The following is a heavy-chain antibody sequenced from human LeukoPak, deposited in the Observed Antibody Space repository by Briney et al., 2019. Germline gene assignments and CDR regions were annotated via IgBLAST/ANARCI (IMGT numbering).Heavy chain of an antibody. D-gene: IGHD1-26*01. CDR1: GFTFTSYS. CDR2: ISGGGGST. J-gene: IGHJ4*02. V-gene: IGHV3-23*01. CDR3: AKGGKWDVTPFDY. Sequence: PGGSLRLSCAASGFTFTSYSMNWVRQAPGKGLEWVSTISGGGGSTYYPDSVKGRFTISRDNSKNTLYLQVNSLRAEDTAVYYCAKGGKWDVTPFDYWGQGTLVTVSS.